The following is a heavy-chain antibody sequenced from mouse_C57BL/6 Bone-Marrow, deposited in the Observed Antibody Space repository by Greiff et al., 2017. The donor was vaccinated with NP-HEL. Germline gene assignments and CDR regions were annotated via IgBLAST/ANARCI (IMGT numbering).Heavy chain of an antibody. CDR1: GYTFTNYW. J-gene: IGHJ3*01. Sequence: VQLQQSGAELVRPGTSVKMSCKASGYTFTNYWIGWAKQRPGHGLEWIGDIYPGGGYTNYNEKFKGKATLTADKSSSTAYMQFSSLTSEDSAIYYCARDYGYDDGLACFAYWGQGTLVTVSA. CDR3: ARDYGYDDGLACFAY. D-gene: IGHD2-2*01. CDR2: IYPGGGYT. V-gene: IGHV1-63*01.